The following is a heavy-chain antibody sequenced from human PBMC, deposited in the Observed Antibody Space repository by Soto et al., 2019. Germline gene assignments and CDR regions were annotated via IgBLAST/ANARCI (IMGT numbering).Heavy chain of an antibody. CDR2: INHSGST. CDR3: ARDKITGLFDY. Sequence: SFSGYYLTWVRQPPGTGLEWIGEINHSGSTNYNPSLKSRVTISVDTSKNQFSLKLTSVTAADTAVYYCARDKITGLFDYWGQGILVTVSS. D-gene: IGHD2-8*02. CDR1: SFSGYY. J-gene: IGHJ4*02. V-gene: IGHV4-34*01.